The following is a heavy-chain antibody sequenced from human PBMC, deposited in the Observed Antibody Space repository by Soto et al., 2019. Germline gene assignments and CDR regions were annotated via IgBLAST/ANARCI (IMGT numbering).Heavy chain of an antibody. Sequence: SETLSLTCRVSGVSLTSHYWTWIRQSPGKGLEWIGYIYYSGSTNYSPSFKSRLTMSIDTPSNQFSLNLSSVTAADTAIYYCARLRDRSGTASIYNGMDVWGPGTMVTVSS. J-gene: IGHJ6*02. CDR3: ARLRDRSGTASIYNGMDV. D-gene: IGHD3-22*01. CDR2: IYYSGST. V-gene: IGHV4-59*11. CDR1: GVSLTSHY.